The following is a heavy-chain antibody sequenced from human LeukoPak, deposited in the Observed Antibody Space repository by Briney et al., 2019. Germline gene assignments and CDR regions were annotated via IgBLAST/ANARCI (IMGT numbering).Heavy chain of an antibody. Sequence: GGSLRLSCSASGFTFSSYAMHWVRQAPGKGLEYVSAISSNGGSTYYADSVKGRFTISRDNSKNTLYLQMSSLRAEDTAVYYCARVGDNWFDPWGQGTLVTVSS. J-gene: IGHJ5*02. CDR1: GFTFSSYA. CDR3: ARVGDNWFDP. D-gene: IGHD3-3*01. CDR2: ISSNGGST. V-gene: IGHV3-64D*06.